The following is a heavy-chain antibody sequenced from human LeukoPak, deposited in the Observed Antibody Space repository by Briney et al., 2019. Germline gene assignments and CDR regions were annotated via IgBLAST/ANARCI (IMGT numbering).Heavy chain of an antibody. J-gene: IGHJ4*02. V-gene: IGHV1-8*03. Sequence: ASVKVSCKASGYTFTSYDINWVRQATGQGLEWMGWMNPNSGNTGYAQKFQGRVTITRNTSISTAYMELSSLRSEDTAVYYGARGKSHDYSFYFDYWGQGTLVTVSS. D-gene: IGHD4-11*01. CDR3: ARGKSHDYSFYFDY. CDR1: GYTFTSYD. CDR2: MNPNSGNT.